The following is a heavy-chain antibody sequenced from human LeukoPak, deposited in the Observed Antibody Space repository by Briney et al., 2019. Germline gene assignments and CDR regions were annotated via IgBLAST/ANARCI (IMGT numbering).Heavy chain of an antibody. V-gene: IGHV4-59*01. CDR3: ARGREMATLKVFDP. Sequence: SETLSLTCTVSGGSINNYYWSWIRPAPGKGLEWIGYIYYSGSANYNPSLKSRVTISVDTSKNQFSLRLSSVTAADTAVYYCARGREMATLKVFDPWGQGTLVTVSS. D-gene: IGHD5-24*01. CDR2: IYYSGSA. J-gene: IGHJ5*02. CDR1: GGSINNYY.